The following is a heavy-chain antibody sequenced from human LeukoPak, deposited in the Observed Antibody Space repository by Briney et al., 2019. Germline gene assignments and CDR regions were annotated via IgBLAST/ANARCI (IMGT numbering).Heavy chain of an antibody. D-gene: IGHD1-26*01. CDR3: ARSTRRDSEIALAEYFQH. Sequence: GGSLRLSCAASGFTFSDYYMSWIRQAPGKGLEWVSYISSSGSTIYYADSVKGRFTISRDNAKNSLYLQMNSLRAEDTAVYYCARSTRRDSEIALAEYFQHWGQGTLVTVSS. J-gene: IGHJ1*01. CDR1: GFTFSDYY. CDR2: ISSSGSTI. V-gene: IGHV3-11*01.